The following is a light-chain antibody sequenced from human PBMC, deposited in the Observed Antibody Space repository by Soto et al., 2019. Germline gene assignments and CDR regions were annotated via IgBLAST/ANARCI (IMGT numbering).Light chain of an antibody. Sequence: EIVLTQSPGTLSLSPGERATLSCRASQSVSNNYLAWYQQKPGQAPRLLIYGASNRATGIPDRSSGSGSGTDFTLTISSLETEDSAVYYCQQRSNWPSLTFGGGTKVDIK. CDR2: GAS. CDR1: QSVSNNY. V-gene: IGKV3D-20*02. CDR3: QQRSNWPSLT. J-gene: IGKJ4*01.